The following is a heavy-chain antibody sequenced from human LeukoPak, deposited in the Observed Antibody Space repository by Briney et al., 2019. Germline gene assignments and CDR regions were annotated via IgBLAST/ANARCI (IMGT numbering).Heavy chain of an antibody. D-gene: IGHD1-26*01. CDR1: GFTFSRYS. V-gene: IGHV3-21*01. CDR3: AGEFVGSASGAGY. Sequence: GSLRLSCAASGFTFSRYSRYWVRQAPGKGVEWVSTMSSSSGVIYYGDSVNGRSTVSRDNAKRSLYLQMNRLRADDTAGYYCAGEFVGSASGAGYWGQGTPVTVSS. J-gene: IGHJ4*02. CDR2: MSSSSGVI.